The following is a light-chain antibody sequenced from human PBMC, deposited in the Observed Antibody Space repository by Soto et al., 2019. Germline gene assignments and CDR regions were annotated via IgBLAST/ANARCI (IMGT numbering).Light chain of an antibody. J-gene: IGKJ1*01. CDR2: GAS. CDR3: QQYGSSPWT. V-gene: IGKV3-20*01. CDR1: EGVASNY. Sequence: EIVLTQSPGTLSLSPGETATLSCRASEGVASNYLAWYQQKPGQAPRLLMFGASSRATGVPDRLSGSGSGTDFHLSITSLQPEDCAGYYCQQYGSSPWTSGQGTKVEIK.